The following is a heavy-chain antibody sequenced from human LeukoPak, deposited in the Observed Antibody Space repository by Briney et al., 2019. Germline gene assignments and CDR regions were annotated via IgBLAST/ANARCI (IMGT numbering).Heavy chain of an antibody. CDR3: AKSGGYGLIDY. CDR2: IYSSGST. Sequence: SETLSLTCTVSGASISGRGYYWGWIRQPPGKGLEWIASIYSSGSTYYNATLQSRVTISIETSKNQTSLRRNSVAAADTAMYYCAKSGGYGLIDYWGQGTLVTVSS. J-gene: IGHJ4*02. V-gene: IGHV4-39*01. D-gene: IGHD1-26*01. CDR1: GASISGRGYY.